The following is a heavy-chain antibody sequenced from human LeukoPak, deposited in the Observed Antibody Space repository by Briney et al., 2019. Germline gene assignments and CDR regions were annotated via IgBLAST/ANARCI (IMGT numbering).Heavy chain of an antibody. CDR3: AKGSGSGWYGWFAP. D-gene: IGHD6-19*01. CDR1: GFTFSDYA. V-gene: IGHV3-23*01. Sequence: GESLRLSCAASGFTFSDYAMYWFRQAPGKGLEWVSSIEASGGATYYADSVKGRFTISRDNSKNTFYLQMNSLRAEDTAVYYCAKGSGSGWYGWFAPWGQGTLVTVSS. J-gene: IGHJ5*02. CDR2: IEASGGAT.